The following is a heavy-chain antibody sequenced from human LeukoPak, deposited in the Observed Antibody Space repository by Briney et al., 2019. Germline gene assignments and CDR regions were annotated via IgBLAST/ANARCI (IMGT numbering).Heavy chain of an antibody. Sequence: ASVKVSCKASGYTFTSYAMHWVRQAPGQRLEWMGWSNAGNGNTKYSQKFQGRVTISADESTRTAYMELSSLRSGDTAMYYCARTYYYDSSAYYNDDGPHWGQGTQVTVSS. CDR3: ARTYYYDSSAYYNDDGPH. CDR1: GYTFTSYA. D-gene: IGHD3-22*01. CDR2: SNAGNGNT. J-gene: IGHJ4*02. V-gene: IGHV1-3*01.